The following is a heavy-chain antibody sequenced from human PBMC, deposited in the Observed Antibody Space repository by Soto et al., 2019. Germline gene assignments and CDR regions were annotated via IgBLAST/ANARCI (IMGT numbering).Heavy chain of an antibody. CDR1: GGTFSSYA. J-gene: IGHJ4*02. CDR3: VRDNNWAAY. D-gene: IGHD1-20*01. Sequence: ASVKVSCKASGGTFSSYAISWVRQAPGQGLEWMGGINVANGATKYSQKFQGRVTISRDTSTTTSFMDLSSLRSEDTAVYYCVRDNNWAAYCGQGTIVTVYS. CDR2: INVANGAT. V-gene: IGHV1-3*01.